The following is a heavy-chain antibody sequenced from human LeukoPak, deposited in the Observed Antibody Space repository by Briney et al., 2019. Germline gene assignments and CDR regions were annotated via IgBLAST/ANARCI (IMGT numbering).Heavy chain of an antibody. V-gene: IGHV3-74*01. CDR2: LNSDGSST. Sequence: GGSLRLSCAASGFTFSSYWMHWVRQAPGKGLVWISRLNSDGSSTSYADSVKGRFTISRDNAETTLHLQMNNLSAEDTAVYYCARASNRNSINFDYWGQGALVTVSS. CDR1: GFTFSSYW. D-gene: IGHD1-7*01. J-gene: IGHJ4*02. CDR3: ARASNRNSINFDY.